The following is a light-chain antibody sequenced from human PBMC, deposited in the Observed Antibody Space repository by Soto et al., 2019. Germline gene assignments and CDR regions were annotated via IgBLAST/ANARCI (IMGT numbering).Light chain of an antibody. V-gene: IGKV3-20*01. Sequence: EIVLTQSPGTLSLSPGERATLSCRASQSVSSSYLAWYQQKPGQAPRLLIYGASSRATGIPDRFSGSGSGTDFTITISRLEPEAFAVYYCQQYGSSPRTFGQGTKVYIK. CDR3: QQYGSSPRT. J-gene: IGKJ1*01. CDR1: QSVSSSY. CDR2: GAS.